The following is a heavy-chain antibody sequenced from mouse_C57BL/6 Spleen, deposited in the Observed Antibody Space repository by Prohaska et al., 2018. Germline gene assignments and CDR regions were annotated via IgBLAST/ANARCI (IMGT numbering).Heavy chain of an antibody. CDR3: ARKGGLRRNYFDY. J-gene: IGHJ2*01. D-gene: IGHD2-2*01. CDR1: GSTFTSYW. Sequence: QVQLQQPGAELVRPGSSVKLSCKASGSTFTSYWMDWVKQRPGQGLEWIGNIYPSDSETHYNQKFKDKATLTVDKSSSTAYMQLSSLTSEDSAVYYCARKGGLRRNYFDYWGQGTTLTVSS. CDR2: IYPSDSET. V-gene: IGHV1-61*01.